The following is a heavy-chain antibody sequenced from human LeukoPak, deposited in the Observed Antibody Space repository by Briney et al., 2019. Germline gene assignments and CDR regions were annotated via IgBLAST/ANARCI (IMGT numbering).Heavy chain of an antibody. CDR1: GGSISSYY. CDR2: IYTGGST. Sequence: PSETLSLTCTVSGGSISSYYWSWIRQPAGKGLEWIGRIYTGGSTNYNPSLKSRVTMSVDTSKNQFSLKLSSVTAADTAVYYCARDIAVAGTGAFDIWGQGTMVTVSS. CDR3: ARDIAVAGTGAFDI. V-gene: IGHV4-4*07. D-gene: IGHD6-19*01. J-gene: IGHJ3*02.